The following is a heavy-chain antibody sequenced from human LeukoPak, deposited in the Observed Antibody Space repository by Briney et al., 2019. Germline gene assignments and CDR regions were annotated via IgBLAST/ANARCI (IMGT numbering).Heavy chain of an antibody. Sequence: SETLSLTCAVYGGSFSGYYWSWIRQPPGKGLEWIGEINHSGSTNYNPSLKSRVTISVDTSKNQFSLKLGSVTAADTAVYYCASKRYFDWFYNFDYWGQGTLVTVSS. D-gene: IGHD3-9*01. J-gene: IGHJ4*02. V-gene: IGHV4-34*01. CDR3: ASKRYFDWFYNFDY. CDR2: INHSGST. CDR1: GGSFSGYY.